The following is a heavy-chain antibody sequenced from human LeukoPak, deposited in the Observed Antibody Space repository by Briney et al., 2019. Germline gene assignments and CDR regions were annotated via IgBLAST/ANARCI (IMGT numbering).Heavy chain of an antibody. CDR1: GYTFTGYY. CDR3: ARDHYGDHALDY. CDR2: ISAYNGNT. J-gene: IGHJ4*02. D-gene: IGHD4-17*01. V-gene: IGHV1-2*02. Sequence: ASVKVSCKASGYTFTGYYMHWVRQAPGQGLEWMGWISAYNGNTNYAQKFQGRVTMTRNTSISTAYMELSSLRSEDTAVYYCARDHYGDHALDYWGQGTLVTVSS.